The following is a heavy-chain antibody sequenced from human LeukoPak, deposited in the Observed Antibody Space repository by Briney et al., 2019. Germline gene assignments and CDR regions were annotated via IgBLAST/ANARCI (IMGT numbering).Heavy chain of an antibody. J-gene: IGHJ4*02. CDR1: GGSISYYY. CDR2: IYSSGST. CDR3: ARVGLAVAGAPFDY. Sequence: SETLSLTCTVSGGSISYYYWSWIRQPAGKGLEWIGRIYSSGSTNYNPSLESRVTMSVDTSKNQFSLKLSSVPAADTAVYFCARVGLAVAGAPFDYWGQGTLVTVSS. V-gene: IGHV4-4*07. D-gene: IGHD6-19*01.